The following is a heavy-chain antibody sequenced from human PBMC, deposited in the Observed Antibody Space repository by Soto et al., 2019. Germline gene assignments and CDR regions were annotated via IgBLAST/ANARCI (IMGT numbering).Heavy chain of an antibody. Sequence: QVQLVESGGGVVQPGRSLRLSCAASGFTFSSYGMHWVRQAPGKGLEWVAVIWYDGSNKYYADSVKGRFTISRDNSKNTLDLQMNSLRAEDTAVYYCARGYYDTSSSFDYWGQGTLVTVSS. V-gene: IGHV3-33*01. D-gene: IGHD3-9*01. CDR1: GFTFSSYG. CDR3: ARGYYDTSSSFDY. CDR2: IWYDGSNK. J-gene: IGHJ4*02.